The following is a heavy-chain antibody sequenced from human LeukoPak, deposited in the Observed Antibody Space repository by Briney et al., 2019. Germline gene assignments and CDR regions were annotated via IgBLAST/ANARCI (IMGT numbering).Heavy chain of an antibody. CDR2: ISSGSRYI. J-gene: IGHJ4*02. V-gene: IGHV3-21*01. CDR1: GFTFSSYS. D-gene: IGHD1-20*01. Sequence: GGSLRLSCAASGFTFSSYSMNWVRQAPGKGLEWVSSISSGSRYIYYADSVKGRFTISRDNAKNSLYLQMNSLRAEDTAVYYCARVRITGMTLSDYWGQGTLVTVSS. CDR3: ARVRITGMTLSDY.